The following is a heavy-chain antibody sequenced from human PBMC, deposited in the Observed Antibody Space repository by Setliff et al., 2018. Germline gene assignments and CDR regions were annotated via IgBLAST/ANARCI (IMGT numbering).Heavy chain of an antibody. CDR1: GGTFSNYD. J-gene: IGHJ6*03. Sequence: GASVHVSCKASGGTFSNYDSSWVRQAPGQGLEWMGGIIPIFGTTNYAQRFQGRVTITTDESTSTAYMELSSLRSEDTAVYYCARERGDIVTTTSYYYYLDVWGKGTTVTVSS. CDR3: ARERGDIVTTTSYYYYLDV. CDR2: IIPIFGTT. D-gene: IGHD5-12*01. V-gene: IGHV1-69*05.